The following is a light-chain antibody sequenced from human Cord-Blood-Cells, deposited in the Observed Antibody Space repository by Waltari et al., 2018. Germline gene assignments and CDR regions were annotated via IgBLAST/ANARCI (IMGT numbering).Light chain of an antibody. J-gene: IGKJ3*01. CDR3: QQYNNWPPVT. Sequence: EIVMTQSPASLCVSPGERATLYCRASQSVSSNLAWYQQKPGQAPRLLIYGASTRATGIPARFSGSGSGTEFTLTISSLQSEDFAVYYCQQYNNWPPVTFGPGTKVDIK. CDR1: QSVSSN. V-gene: IGKV3-15*01. CDR2: GAS.